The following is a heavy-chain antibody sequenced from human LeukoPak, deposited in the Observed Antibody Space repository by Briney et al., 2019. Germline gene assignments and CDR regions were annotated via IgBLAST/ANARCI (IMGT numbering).Heavy chain of an antibody. CDR2: IYYSGST. D-gene: IGHD6-6*01. Sequence: SETLSLTCTVSGGSISSYYWSWIRQPPGKGLEWIGYIYYSGSTNYNPSLKSRVTISVDTSKNQFSLKLSSVTAADTAVYYCVLYGGSSSAFDIWGQGTMVTVSS. CDR3: VLYGGSSSAFDI. V-gene: IGHV4-59*12. J-gene: IGHJ3*02. CDR1: GGSISSYY.